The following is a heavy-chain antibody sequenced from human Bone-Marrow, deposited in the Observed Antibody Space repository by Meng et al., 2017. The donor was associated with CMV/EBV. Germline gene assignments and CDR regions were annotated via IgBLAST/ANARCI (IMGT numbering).Heavy chain of an antibody. J-gene: IGHJ5*02. CDR1: GFTFDDYA. D-gene: IGHD2-2*01. Sequence: GGSLRLSCAASGFTFDDYAMHWVRQAPGKGLEWVSGISWNSGSIGYADSVKGRFTISRDNAKNSLYLQMNSLRAEDTAVYYCARGGGCSSTSCYANWFDPWGQGTLVTVSS. CDR2: ISWNSGSI. V-gene: IGHV3-9*01. CDR3: ARGGGCSSTSCYANWFDP.